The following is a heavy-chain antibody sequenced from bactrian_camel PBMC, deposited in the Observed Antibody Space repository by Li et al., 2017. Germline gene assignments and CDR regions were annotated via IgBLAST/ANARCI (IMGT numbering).Heavy chain of an antibody. J-gene: IGHJ4*01. D-gene: IGHD4*01. CDR2: ISSDGST. Sequence: VQLVESGEESVQVGGSLTLSCTASGSTFADPDMGWYRQRSRSECDLVATISSDGSTWYADSVKGRFTIAQDNAKNTVSLHMNEVRVEDTAKYFCATDLDPAYRDYFSSEKCWGQGTQVTVS. CDR3: ATDLDPAYRDYFSSEKC. CDR1: GSTFADPD. V-gene: IGHV3S55*01.